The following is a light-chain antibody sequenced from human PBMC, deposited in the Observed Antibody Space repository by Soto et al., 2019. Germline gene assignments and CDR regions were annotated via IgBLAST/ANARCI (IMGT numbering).Light chain of an antibody. V-gene: IGKV1-12*01. CDR2: GPS. J-gene: IGKJ4*01. Sequence: DIRMTQSPSSVSASVGDRVTISCRASQVIIWLIWYQQRPGKAPSLLIYGPSSLQTGATSRFSGSGSGTDFTLTISSLQPEDFATYYCQQADSFPLTFGGGTKVEIK. CDR1: QVIIW. CDR3: QQADSFPLT.